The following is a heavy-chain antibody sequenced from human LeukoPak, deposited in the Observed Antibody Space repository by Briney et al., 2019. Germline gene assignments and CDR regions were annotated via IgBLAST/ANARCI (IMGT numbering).Heavy chain of an antibody. J-gene: IGHJ5*02. D-gene: IGHD2-2*01. V-gene: IGHV4-59*12. CDR1: GGSISSYY. Sequence: SETLSLTCTVSGGSISSYYWSWIRQPPGKGLEWIGYIYYSGSTNYNPSLKSRVTISVDTSKNQFFLKLSSVTAADTAVYYCARGDCSSTSCYWSFDPWGQGTLVTVSS. CDR3: ARGDCSSTSCYWSFDP. CDR2: IYYSGST.